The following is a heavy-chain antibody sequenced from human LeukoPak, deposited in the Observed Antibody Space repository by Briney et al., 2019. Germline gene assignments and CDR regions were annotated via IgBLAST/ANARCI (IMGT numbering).Heavy chain of an antibody. CDR3: AKGPQVGSGYHPDY. Sequence: GGSLRLSCAASGFNFGNSAMTWVRQAPGKGLEWVSGISGGSTYYADSVKGRFTISRDSSRSTLFLQMNSLRAEGTAVYYCAKGPQVGSGYHPDYWGQGTLVTVSS. J-gene: IGHJ4*02. V-gene: IGHV3-23*01. CDR1: GFNFGNSA. D-gene: IGHD3-22*01. CDR2: ISGGST.